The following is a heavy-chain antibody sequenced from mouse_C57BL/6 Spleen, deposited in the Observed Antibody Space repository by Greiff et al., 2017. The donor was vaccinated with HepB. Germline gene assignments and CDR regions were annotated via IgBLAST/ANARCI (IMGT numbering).Heavy chain of an antibody. V-gene: IGHV1-22*01. Sequence: EVQLQQSGPELVKPGASVKMSCKASGYTFTDYNMHWVKQSHGKSLEWIGYLNPSNGGPTYSQKFKGKATLTVNKSSSTAYMELRSLTSEDSAVYYCARYYGSSYWYFDYWGQGTTLTVSS. J-gene: IGHJ2*01. CDR1: GYTFTDYN. CDR3: ARYYGSSYWYFDY. D-gene: IGHD1-1*01. CDR2: LNPSNGGP.